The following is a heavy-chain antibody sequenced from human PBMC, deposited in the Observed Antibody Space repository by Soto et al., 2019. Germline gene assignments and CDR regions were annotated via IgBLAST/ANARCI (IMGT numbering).Heavy chain of an antibody. J-gene: IGHJ5*02. CDR2: IYYSGGT. CDR3: ARLVQLLQGRWFDP. V-gene: IGHV4-30-4*01. D-gene: IGHD2-15*01. Sequence: QVQLQESGPGLVKPSQTLSLTCTVSGGSISSGDYYWSWIRQPPGKGLEWIGYIYYSGGTYYNPAHKCPVTISVDTSKNQFSLKLSSVTAADTAVYYCARLVQLLQGRWFDPWGQGTLVTVSS. CDR1: GGSISSGDYY.